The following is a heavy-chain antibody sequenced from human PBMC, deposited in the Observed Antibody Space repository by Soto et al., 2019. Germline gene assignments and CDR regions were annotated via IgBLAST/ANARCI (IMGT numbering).Heavy chain of an antibody. Sequence: PSETLSLTCAVSHYSISSGYYWGWIRQPPGEGLEWIGTIYHSGNTYYNPSLKSRVAISVDTSKNQFSLMLSSVTAADTAVYYCARAVEDEDSGHMHFDYWGQGTLVTVSS. CDR1: HYSISSGYY. CDR3: ARAVEDEDSGHMHFDY. D-gene: IGHD5-12*01. V-gene: IGHV4-38-2*01. J-gene: IGHJ4*02. CDR2: IYHSGNT.